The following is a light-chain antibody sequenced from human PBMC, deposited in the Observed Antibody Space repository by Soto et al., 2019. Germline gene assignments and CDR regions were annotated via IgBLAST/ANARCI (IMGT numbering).Light chain of an antibody. CDR3: QQYNNWPGT. J-gene: IGKJ1*01. CDR2: GAS. Sequence: EIVMTQSPATLSVSPGERATLSCRASQSVSNNLAWYQQKPGQAPRLLIYGASTRATGIPARFSGSGSGPEFTLTISILQSEDLAIYYCQQYNNWPGTFGQGTKVETK. V-gene: IGKV3-15*01. CDR1: QSVSNN.